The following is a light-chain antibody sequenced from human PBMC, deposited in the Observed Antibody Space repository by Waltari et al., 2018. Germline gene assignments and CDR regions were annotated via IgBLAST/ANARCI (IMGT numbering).Light chain of an antibody. J-gene: IGLJ3*02. Sequence: SYVLTQPSSVSVAPGETASITCGGDNIGTKSVHWYQQKSGQAPVLVIYEDSGRPSGIPERVSGSNSGNTATLTISRVEAGDEADYYCQVWDSSSDRVFGGETKLTVL. CDR2: EDS. CDR1: NIGTKS. CDR3: QVWDSSSDRV. V-gene: IGLV3-21*04.